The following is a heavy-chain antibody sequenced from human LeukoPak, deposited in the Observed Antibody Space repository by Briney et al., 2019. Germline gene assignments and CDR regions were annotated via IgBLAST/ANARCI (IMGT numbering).Heavy chain of an antibody. V-gene: IGHV4-30-2*01. D-gene: IGHD5-18*01. CDR3: ARASGDTAMVTSPDYFDY. Sequence: SQTLSLTCAVSGGSISSGGYSWSWIRQPPGKGLEWIGYIYHSGSTSYNPSLKSRVTISIDTSKNQFSLKLSSVTAADTAVYYCARASGDTAMVTSPDYFDYWGQGTLVTVSS. CDR2: IYHSGST. J-gene: IGHJ4*02. CDR1: GGSISSGGYS.